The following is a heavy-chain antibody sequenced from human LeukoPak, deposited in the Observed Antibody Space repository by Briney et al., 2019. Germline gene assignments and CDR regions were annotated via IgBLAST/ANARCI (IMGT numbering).Heavy chain of an antibody. V-gene: IGHV4-38-2*02. D-gene: IGHD3-10*01. CDR1: GYSISSGYY. CDR2: IYHSGST. Sequence: SETLSLTCTVSGYSISSGYYWGWIRQPPGKGLEWIGGIYHSGSTYYNPSLKSRVTISVDTSKNQFSLKLSSVTAADTAVYYCARDRIITMVRGVIEWFDPWGQGTLVTVSS. CDR3: ARDRIITMVRGVIEWFDP. J-gene: IGHJ5*02.